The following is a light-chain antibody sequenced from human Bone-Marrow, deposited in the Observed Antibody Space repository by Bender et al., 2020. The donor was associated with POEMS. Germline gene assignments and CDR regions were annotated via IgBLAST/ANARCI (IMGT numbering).Light chain of an antibody. V-gene: IGLV2-23*02. CDR3: SSYDATTTLFV. J-gene: IGLJ1*01. CDR1: SGDGGTYDL. Sequence: QSALTQPAFVSGSPGQSLTISCTGSSGDGGTYDLISWYQQHPGRVPKLMIYEDTKRPSGVSDRFSASKSGSTASLTISGLQAEDEADYYCSSYDATTTLFVFGSGTKVSVL. CDR2: EDT.